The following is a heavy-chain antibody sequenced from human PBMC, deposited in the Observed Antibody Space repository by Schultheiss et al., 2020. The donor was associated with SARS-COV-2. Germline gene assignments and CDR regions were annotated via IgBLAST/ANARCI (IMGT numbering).Heavy chain of an antibody. CDR1: GLIFSSYS. CDR3: ARDRYGEFDY. CDR2: ISYDGSNK. V-gene: IGHV3-30*03. D-gene: IGHD3-10*01. Sequence: GGSLRLSCAASGLIFSSYSMTWVRQAPGKGLEWVAVISYDGSNKYYADSVKGRFTISGDNSKNTLYLQMNSLRAEDTAVYYCARDRYGEFDYWGQGTLVTVSS. J-gene: IGHJ4*02.